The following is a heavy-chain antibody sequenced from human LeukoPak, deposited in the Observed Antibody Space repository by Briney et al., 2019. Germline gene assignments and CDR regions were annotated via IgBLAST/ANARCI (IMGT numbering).Heavy chain of an antibody. V-gene: IGHV3-15*07. CDR3: YVWIGY. J-gene: IGHJ4*02. Sequence: GVLRLSCAASGFTFSTCGMHWVRQAPGKGLEWVGRIKSKTDGGTTDYAAPVKGRFTISRDDSKNTLYLQMNSLKTEDTAVYYCYVWIGYWGQGTLVTVSS. D-gene: IGHD3-10*01. CDR2: IKSKTDGGTT. CDR1: GFTFSTCG.